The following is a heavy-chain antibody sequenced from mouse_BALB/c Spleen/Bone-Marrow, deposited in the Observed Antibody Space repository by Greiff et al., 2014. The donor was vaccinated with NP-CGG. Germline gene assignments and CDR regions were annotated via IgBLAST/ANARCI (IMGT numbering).Heavy chain of an antibody. J-gene: IGHJ2*01. Sequence: EVQVVESGPELVKPGASVKISCKTSGYTFTDYTMHWVRQSHGKSLERIGSINPNNGGSSCNQKFKAKATLTIDKSSSTPYMELRSLTSEDSAVYYCARAVHFDYWGQGTTLTVSS. CDR1: GYTFTDYT. CDR3: ARAVHFDY. CDR2: INPNNGGS. V-gene: IGHV1-22*01.